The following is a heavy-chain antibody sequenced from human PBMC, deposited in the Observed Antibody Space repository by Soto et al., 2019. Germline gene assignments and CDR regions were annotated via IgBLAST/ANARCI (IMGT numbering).Heavy chain of an antibody. D-gene: IGHD6-6*01. V-gene: IGHV4-59*08. Sequence: SETLSLTCTVSGGSISSYYWSWIRQPPGKGLEWIGYIYYSGSTNYNPSLKSRVTISVDTSKNQFSLKLSSVTAADTAVYYCARRLAARPGCFDPWGQGTLVTLSS. CDR3: ARRLAARPGCFDP. J-gene: IGHJ5*02. CDR2: IYYSGST. CDR1: GGSISSYY.